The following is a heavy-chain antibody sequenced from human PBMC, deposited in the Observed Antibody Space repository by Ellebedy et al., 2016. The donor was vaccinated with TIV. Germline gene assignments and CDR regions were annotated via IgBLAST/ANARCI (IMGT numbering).Heavy chain of an antibody. CDR3: AKGVLLDGSGSY. D-gene: IGHD3-10*01. V-gene: IGHV3-23*01. CDR1: GLTFSRYG. J-gene: IGHJ4*02. CDR2: ISGNGDRT. Sequence: GESLKISXEVSGLTFSRYGMSWVRQAPGKGLEWVSGISGNGDRTYQADSVKGRFIISRDNSKNTMFLQMKSLRSNDTGVYYCAKGVLLDGSGSYWGQGTLVTVS.